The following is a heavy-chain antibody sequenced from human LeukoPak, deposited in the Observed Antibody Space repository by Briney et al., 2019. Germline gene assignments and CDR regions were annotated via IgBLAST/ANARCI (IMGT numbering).Heavy chain of an antibody. CDR3: ARVPTRRSRSWYRDYFDY. CDR1: GFTFSDYY. J-gene: IGHJ4*02. D-gene: IGHD6-13*01. CDR2: ISSSGSTI. Sequence: GGSLRLSCAASGFTFSDYYMSWIRQAPGKGLEWVSYISSSGSTIYYADSVKGRFTISRDNAKNSLYLQMNSLRAEDTAVYYCARVPTRRSRSWYRDYFDYWGQGTLVTVSS. V-gene: IGHV3-11*01.